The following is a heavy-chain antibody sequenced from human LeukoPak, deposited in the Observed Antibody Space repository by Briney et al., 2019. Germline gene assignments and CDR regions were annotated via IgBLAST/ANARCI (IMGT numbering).Heavy chain of an antibody. J-gene: IGHJ4*02. D-gene: IGHD6-19*01. V-gene: IGHV3-23*01. CDR1: GFTFSSYA. Sequence: GGSLRLSCAASGFTFSSYAMSWVRQAPGKGLEWVSAISGSGGSTYYADSVKGRFTISRDNSKNTLYLQMNSLRAGDTAVYYCAKDIAVAGPTAGDYWGQGTLVTVSS. CDR3: AKDIAVAGPTAGDY. CDR2: ISGSGGST.